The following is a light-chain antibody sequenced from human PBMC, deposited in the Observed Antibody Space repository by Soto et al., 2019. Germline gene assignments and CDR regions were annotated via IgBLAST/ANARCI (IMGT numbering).Light chain of an antibody. V-gene: IGKV1-5*01. CDR2: DAS. CDR1: QSISNF. CDR3: QQYNSYWT. Sequence: DIQMTQSPSSLSASLGDRVTITFRASQSISNFLNWVQHKPGKAPKLLIYDASSLESGVPSRFSGSGSGTEFTLTISSLQPDDFATYYCQQYNSYWTFGQGTKVDIK. J-gene: IGKJ1*01.